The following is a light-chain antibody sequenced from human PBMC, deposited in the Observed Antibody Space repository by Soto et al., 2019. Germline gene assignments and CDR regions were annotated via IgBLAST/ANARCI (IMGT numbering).Light chain of an antibody. CDR1: SSDVGAYNY. J-gene: IGLJ1*01. CDR3: CSYTSGSLRV. Sequence: QSVLTRPRSVSGSPGQAVTISCTGTSSDVGAYNYVSWYQQHPGKAPKLMIFDVTKRPSGVPDRFSGSKSGNTASLTISGLQAEDEADYFCCSYTSGSLRVFGTGTKVTVL. V-gene: IGLV2-11*01. CDR2: DVT.